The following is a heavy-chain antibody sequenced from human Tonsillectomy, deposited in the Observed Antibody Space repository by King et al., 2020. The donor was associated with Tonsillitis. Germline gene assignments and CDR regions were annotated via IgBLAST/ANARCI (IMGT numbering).Heavy chain of an antibody. Sequence: QLVQSGAEVKKPGESLKISCKGSGYSFTSYWIGWVRQLPGKGLEWMGVIHPTDSDTRYSPSFQGQVTISADKSISTAYLQWSSLKASDTAMYYCARLDRDKYDSSGYNPSYFYGMDVWGQGTTVTVSS. CDR2: IHPTDSDT. CDR1: GYSFTSYW. V-gene: IGHV5-51*01. J-gene: IGHJ6*02. CDR3: ARLDRDKYDSSGYNPSYFYGMDV. D-gene: IGHD3-22*01.